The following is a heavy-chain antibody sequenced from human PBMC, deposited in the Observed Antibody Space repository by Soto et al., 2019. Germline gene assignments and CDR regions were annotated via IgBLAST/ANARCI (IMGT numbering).Heavy chain of an antibody. J-gene: IGHJ4*02. Sequence: QITLKESGPTLVRPTQTLTLTCAFPGFSLSTSGVGVGWIRQPPGKALEWLAVIYWDDSKHYSPSLRSRLTITEDTSKNQVVLTMTTMDAMDTGAYYCAHKGPEDWPLDYWGQGTLVTVSS. D-gene: IGHD3-9*01. V-gene: IGHV2-5*02. CDR2: IYWDDSK. CDR1: GFSLSTSGVG. CDR3: AHKGPEDWPLDY.